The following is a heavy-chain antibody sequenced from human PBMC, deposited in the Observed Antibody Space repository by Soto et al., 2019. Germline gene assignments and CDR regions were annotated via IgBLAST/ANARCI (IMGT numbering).Heavy chain of an antibody. V-gene: IGHV1-8*01. CDR1: GYTFPNYD. J-gene: IGHJ5*02. D-gene: IGHD1-7*01. Sequence: QVQLVQSGAEVKKPGASVKVSCKASGYTFPNYDITWVRQATGQGLEWMGFMNPNSGYTGYAQKFQGRVTMTRNTSISTADMELSSLRSEDTAVYYGARSPSEWNYELWFDPWGQGTLLTVSS. CDR3: ARSPSEWNYELWFDP. CDR2: MNPNSGYT.